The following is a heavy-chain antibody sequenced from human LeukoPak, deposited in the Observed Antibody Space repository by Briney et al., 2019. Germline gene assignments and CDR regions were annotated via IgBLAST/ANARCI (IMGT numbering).Heavy chain of an antibody. CDR3: ARDPDGAEDFDY. D-gene: IGHD3-16*01. CDR1: GFTFTIYG. J-gene: IGHJ4*02. CDR2: ISAYSGDT. V-gene: IGHV1-18*01. Sequence: AAVKVSFEASGFTFTIYGISWVRQAPGQGLEWMGWISAYSGDTNYAQKFRGRVTMTTDTSTSTAYMELRSLRSDDTAVYYCARDPDGAEDFDYWGQGTLVTVSS.